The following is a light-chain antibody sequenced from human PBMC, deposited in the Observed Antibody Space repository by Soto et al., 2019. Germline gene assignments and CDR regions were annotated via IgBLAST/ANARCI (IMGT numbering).Light chain of an antibody. J-gene: IGKJ5*01. CDR3: QQYGTSEII. Sequence: EIVLTQSPGTLSLSPGERATLSCRASQSLTNSLLAWYQQKPGQAPRLLIYDTSSRATGIPDRFSGSGSGTDFTLTISILEPDDFAVFFCQQYGTSEIIFGQGIRLEIK. V-gene: IGKV3-20*01. CDR1: QSLTNSL. CDR2: DTS.